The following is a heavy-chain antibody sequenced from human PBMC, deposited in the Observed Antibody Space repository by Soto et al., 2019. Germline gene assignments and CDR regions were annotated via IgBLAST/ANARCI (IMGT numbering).Heavy chain of an antibody. J-gene: IGHJ4*02. CDR3: ASHPYYYDSSGYYRAIIGDDY. V-gene: IGHV4-4*02. CDR2: IYHSGST. D-gene: IGHD3-22*01. CDR1: GGSISSSNW. Sequence: QVQLQESGPGLVKPSGTLSLTCAVSGGSISSSNWWSWVRQPPGKGLEWIGEIYHSGSTNYNPSLKSRVTISVDRSKIQFPRNLRSVTAADTAVYYCASHPYYYDSSGYYRAIIGDDYWGQGTLVTVSS.